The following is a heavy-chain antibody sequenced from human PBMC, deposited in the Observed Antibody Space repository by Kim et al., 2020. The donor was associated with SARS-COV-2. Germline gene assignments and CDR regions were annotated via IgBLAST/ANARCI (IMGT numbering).Heavy chain of an antibody. J-gene: IGHJ6*02. Sequence: SQTLSLTCAICGDSVSSNSAAWNWIRQSPSRGLEWLGRTYYRSKWYNDYAVSVKSRITINPDTSKNQFSLQLNSVTPEDTAVYYCARDSIWFGELLLERYYYYYGMDVWGQGTTVTVSS. D-gene: IGHD3-10*01. CDR1: GDSVSSNSAA. V-gene: IGHV6-1*01. CDR3: ARDSIWFGELLLERYYYYYGMDV. CDR2: TYYRSKWYN.